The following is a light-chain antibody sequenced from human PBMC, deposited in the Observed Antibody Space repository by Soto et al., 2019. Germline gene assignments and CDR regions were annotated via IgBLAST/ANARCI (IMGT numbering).Light chain of an antibody. J-gene: IGKJ5*01. Sequence: MEMTQARYCLSASVVERVTLTFRASQYIGSHLKWFQQKPGKAPKFLIYAASTLLIGVSSRFSGGGSGTDFTLTISSLQPEDFATYFCQQNYSIPYTFGQGTRLEIK. V-gene: IGKV1-39*01. CDR3: QQNYSIPYT. CDR1: QYIGSH. CDR2: AAS.